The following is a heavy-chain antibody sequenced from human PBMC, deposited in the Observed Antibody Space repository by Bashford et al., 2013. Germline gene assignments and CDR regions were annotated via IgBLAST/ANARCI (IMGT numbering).Heavy chain of an antibody. Sequence: GSLRLSCAASGFTFSSYAMSWVRQAPGKGLEWVSAISGSGGSTYYADSVKGRFTLSRDNAKNSLYLQMNSLRAEDTAVYYCARESIFGVGTMNAGFDYWGQGTLVTVSS. J-gene: IGHJ4*02. CDR2: ISGSGGST. CDR3: ARESIFGVGTMNAGFDY. CDR1: GFTFSSYA. D-gene: IGHD3-3*01. V-gene: IGHV3-23*01.